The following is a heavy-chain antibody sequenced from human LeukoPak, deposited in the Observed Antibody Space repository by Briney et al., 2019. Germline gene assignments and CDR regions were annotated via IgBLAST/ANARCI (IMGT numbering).Heavy chain of an antibody. D-gene: IGHD6-19*01. J-gene: IGHJ4*02. CDR1: GGSLSSYY. CDR2: IYTSGST. CDR3: ARDSAADLIAVAGTVLFDY. V-gene: IGHV4-4*07. Sequence: SETLSPTCTVSGGSLSSYYWSWIRQPAGKGMEWIGRIYTSGSTNYNPSLKSRVTMSVDASKNQFSLKLSSVTAADTAVYYCARDSAADLIAVAGTVLFDYWGQGTLVTVSS.